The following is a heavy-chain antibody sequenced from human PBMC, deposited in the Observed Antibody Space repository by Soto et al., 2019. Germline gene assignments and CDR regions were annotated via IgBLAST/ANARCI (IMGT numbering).Heavy chain of an antibody. V-gene: IGHV1-18*01. D-gene: IGHD3-10*02. J-gene: IGHJ6*02. Sequence: ASVKVSCKASGYTFTSYGISWVRQAPGQGLEWMGWISAYNGNTNYAQKLQGRVTINPDTSKNQFSLQLNSVTPEDTAVYYCASEKVFGESYGMDVWGQGTTVTVSS. CDR3: ASEKVFGESYGMDV. CDR2: ISAYNGNT. CDR1: GYTFTSYG.